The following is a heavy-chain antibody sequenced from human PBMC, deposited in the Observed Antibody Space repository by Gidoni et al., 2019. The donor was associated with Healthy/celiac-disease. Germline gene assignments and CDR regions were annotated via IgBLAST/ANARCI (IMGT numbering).Heavy chain of an antibody. V-gene: IGHV3-11*01. J-gene: IGHJ4*02. Sequence: QVQLVESGGGLVKPGGSLRLSCAASGFAFSAYYMSWIRPAPGKGLEWVSLITRSGNTIYFAGSVKGRFTISRDNAKNSLFLQMNSLRAEDTAIYYCARARSVAEFDYWGQGTLVTVSS. CDR2: ITRSGNTI. D-gene: IGHD6-19*01. CDR3: ARARSVAEFDY. CDR1: GFAFSAYY.